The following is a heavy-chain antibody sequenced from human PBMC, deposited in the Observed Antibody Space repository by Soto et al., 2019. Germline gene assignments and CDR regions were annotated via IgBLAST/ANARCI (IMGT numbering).Heavy chain of an antibody. Sequence: EVQLLESGGGLVQPGGSLRLSCAASGFTFSSYAMSWVRQAPGKGLEWVSAISGSGGSTYYADSVKGRFTISRDNSKKTLYLQMNSLRAEDTAVYYCATDIKQCSGGSCYPVGWFDPWGQGTLVTVSS. CDR1: GFTFSSYA. CDR3: ATDIKQCSGGSCYPVGWFDP. V-gene: IGHV3-23*01. CDR2: ISGSGGST. D-gene: IGHD2-15*01. J-gene: IGHJ5*02.